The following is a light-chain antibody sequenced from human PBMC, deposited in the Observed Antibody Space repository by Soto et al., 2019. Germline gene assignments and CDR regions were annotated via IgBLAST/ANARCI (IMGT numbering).Light chain of an antibody. Sequence: QSALTQPPSASGSPGQSVTISCAGTSSDVGAYNFVYWYQQYPGKEPKLMIYEVSNRPSGVPDRFSGSKSGKTASLTVSGLQPEHEADYYCTSYAASNIWVFGGGTKLTVL. J-gene: IGLJ3*02. V-gene: IGLV2-8*01. CDR3: TSYAASNIWV. CDR1: SSDVGAYNF. CDR2: EVS.